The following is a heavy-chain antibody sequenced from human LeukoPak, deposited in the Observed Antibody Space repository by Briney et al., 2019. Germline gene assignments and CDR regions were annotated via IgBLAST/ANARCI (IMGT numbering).Heavy chain of an antibody. J-gene: IGHJ6*03. D-gene: IGHD1-26*01. V-gene: IGHV1-2*02. CDR2: INPNSGGT. Sequence: GASVKVSCKASGYTFTGYYMHWVRQAPGQGPEWMGWINPNSGGTNYAQKFQGRVTMTRDTSISTAYMELSRLRSDDTAVYYCARSGSYYHYYYYMDVWGKGTTVTVSS. CDR1: GYTFTGYY. CDR3: ARSGSYYHYYYYMDV.